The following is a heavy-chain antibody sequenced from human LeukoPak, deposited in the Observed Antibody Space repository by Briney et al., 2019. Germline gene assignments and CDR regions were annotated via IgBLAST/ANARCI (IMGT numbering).Heavy chain of an antibody. CDR3: AKDIYGDYVSWFDP. CDR1: GFTFSDYY. D-gene: IGHD4-17*01. J-gene: IGHJ5*02. CDR2: ISGSGGST. V-gene: IGHV3-23*01. Sequence: GGSLRLSCAASGFTFSDYYMSWVRQAPGKGLEWVSAISGSGGSTYYADSVKGRFTISRDNSKNTLYLQMNSLRAEDTAVYYCAKDIYGDYVSWFDPWGQGTLVTVSS.